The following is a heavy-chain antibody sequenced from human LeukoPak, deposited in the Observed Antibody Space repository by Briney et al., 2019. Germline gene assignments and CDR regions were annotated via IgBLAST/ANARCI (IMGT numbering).Heavy chain of an antibody. CDR2: IRSKANSYAT. CDR3: TRPPSELGKNY. Sequence: GGSLRLSCAASGFTFSGSAMHWVRQASGKGLEWVGRIRSKANSYATAYAASVKGRFTISRDDSKNTAYLQMNSLKTEDTAVYYCTRPPSELGKNYWGQGTLVTVSS. CDR1: GFTFSGSA. D-gene: IGHD7-27*01. J-gene: IGHJ4*02. V-gene: IGHV3-73*01.